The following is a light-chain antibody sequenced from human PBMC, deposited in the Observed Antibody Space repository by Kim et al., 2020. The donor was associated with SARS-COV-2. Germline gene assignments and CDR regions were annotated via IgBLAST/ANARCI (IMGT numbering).Light chain of an antibody. V-gene: IGLV1-47*01. CDR3: AAWDDSLNSPV. CDR1: SSNIGSNF. J-gene: IGLJ3*02. Sequence: QSVLTQSPSASGTPGQRFTISCYGSSSNIGSNFVYWYQQLPGTAPKLLILRTDQRPSGVPDRFSGSKSGTSASLAISGLRSEDETDYYCAAWDDSLNSPVFGGGTQLTVL. CDR2: RTD.